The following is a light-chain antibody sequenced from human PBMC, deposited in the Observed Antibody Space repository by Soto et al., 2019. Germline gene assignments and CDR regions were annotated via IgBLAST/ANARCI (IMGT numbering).Light chain of an antibody. CDR1: QSVSSSH. CDR3: QHYGYSLWT. V-gene: IGKV3-20*01. J-gene: IGKJ1*01. CDR2: SAS. Sequence: EIMMTQSPDTLSVSPGERATLACRASQSVSSSHSAWYHQKPGQAPRLLIYSASSRATGIPDRLSGSGSGTDFTITITRLEPDDFAVYYCQHYGYSLWTFGQGTKVDIK.